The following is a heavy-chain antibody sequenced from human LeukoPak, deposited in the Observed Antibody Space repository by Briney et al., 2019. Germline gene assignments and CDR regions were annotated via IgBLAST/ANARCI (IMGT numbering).Heavy chain of an antibody. D-gene: IGHD2-8*01. Sequence: GGSLRLSCAVSGFTFSSYAMNWVRQAPGKGLEWVSGISGSGAGTYYADSVKGRFTISRDNSKNTLYLQMNSLRAEDTAVYYCAKMVREFYTISYYFAYWGQGTLVTVSS. CDR1: GFTFSSYA. J-gene: IGHJ4*02. CDR2: ISGSGAGT. CDR3: AKMVREFYTISYYFAY. V-gene: IGHV3-23*01.